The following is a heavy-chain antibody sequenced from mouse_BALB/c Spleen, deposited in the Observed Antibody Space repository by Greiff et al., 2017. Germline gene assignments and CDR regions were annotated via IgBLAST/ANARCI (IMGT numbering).Heavy chain of an antibody. J-gene: IGHJ4*01. CDR2: IWGDGST. CDR3: ARDLYYDYDIYAMDY. CDR1: GFSLTGYG. D-gene: IGHD2-4*01. Sequence: VHLVESGPGLVAPSQSLSITCTVSGFSLTGYGVNWVRQPPGKGLEWLGMIWGDGSTDYNSALKSRLSISKDNSKSQVFLKMNSLQTDDTARYYCARDLYYDYDIYAMDYWGQGTSVTVSS. V-gene: IGHV2-6-7*01.